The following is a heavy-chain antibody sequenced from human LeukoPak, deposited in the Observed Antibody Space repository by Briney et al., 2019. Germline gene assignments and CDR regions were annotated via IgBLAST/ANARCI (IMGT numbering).Heavy chain of an antibody. D-gene: IGHD2-15*01. J-gene: IGHJ4*02. CDR2: VNLNSGHT. CDR1: GYTFTSYD. CDR3: ARGAPGSYCSGGSCPYFDY. V-gene: IGHV1-8*01. Sequence: GASVKVSCKASGYTFTSYDINWVRPATGQGLEWMGWVNLNSGHTGYAQKLQGRVTMTRNTSISTAYMELSSLRSEDTAVYYCARGAPGSYCSGGSCPYFDYWGQGTLVSVSS.